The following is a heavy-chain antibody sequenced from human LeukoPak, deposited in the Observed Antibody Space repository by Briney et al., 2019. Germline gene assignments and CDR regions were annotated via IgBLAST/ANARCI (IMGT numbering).Heavy chain of an antibody. Sequence: GGSLRLSCAASGFTFSDYYMSWIRQAPGEGLEWVSYISSSGSTIYYADSVKGRFTISRDNAKNSLYLQMNSLRAEDTAVYYCAREQYYYDSSGYYYEYFQHWGQGTLVTVSS. V-gene: IGHV3-11*01. J-gene: IGHJ1*01. D-gene: IGHD3-22*01. CDR3: AREQYYYDSSGYYYEYFQH. CDR2: ISSSGSTI. CDR1: GFTFSDYY.